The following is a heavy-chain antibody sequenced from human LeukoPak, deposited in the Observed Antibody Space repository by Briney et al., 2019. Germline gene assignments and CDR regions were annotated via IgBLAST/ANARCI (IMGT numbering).Heavy chain of an antibody. CDR1: GFTFSSYS. CDR3: ARDGLAFGELLFFDY. Sequence: GGSLRLSCAASGFTFSSYSMNWVRQAPGKGLEWVSSISSSSSYIYYADSVKGRFTISRDNAKNSLYLQMNSLRAEDTAVYYCARDGLAFGELLFFDYWGQGTLVTVSS. CDR2: ISSSSSYI. D-gene: IGHD3-10*01. J-gene: IGHJ4*02. V-gene: IGHV3-21*01.